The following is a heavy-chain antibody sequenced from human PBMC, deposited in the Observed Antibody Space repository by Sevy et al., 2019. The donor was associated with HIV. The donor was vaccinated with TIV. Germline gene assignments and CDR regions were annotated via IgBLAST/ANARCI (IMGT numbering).Heavy chain of an antibody. CDR2: ISSSGSTI. CDR1: GFTFSDYC. J-gene: IGHJ4*02. CDR3: ATGYDSSGYYYGGGPFDY. Sequence: GGSLRLSCAASGFTFSDYCMSWIRQAPGKGLEWVSCISSSGSTIYYADSVKGRFTISRDNAKNSLYLQMNSLRAEDTAVYYCATGYDSSGYYYGGGPFDYWGQGTLVTVSS. V-gene: IGHV3-11*01. D-gene: IGHD3-22*01.